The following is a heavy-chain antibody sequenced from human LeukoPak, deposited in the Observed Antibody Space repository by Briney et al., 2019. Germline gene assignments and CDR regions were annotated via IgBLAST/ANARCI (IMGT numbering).Heavy chain of an antibody. CDR1: GGSISSNY. Sequence: SETLSLTCTVSGGSISSNYGSWIRQPPGKGLEWIGYIYYSGSTNYNPSLKSRVTISVDTSKNQFSLKLSSVTAADTAVYYCARAGSGSYYKGFDYWGQGTLVTVSS. D-gene: IGHD3-10*01. J-gene: IGHJ4*02. V-gene: IGHV4-59*08. CDR3: ARAGSGSYYKGFDY. CDR2: IYYSGST.